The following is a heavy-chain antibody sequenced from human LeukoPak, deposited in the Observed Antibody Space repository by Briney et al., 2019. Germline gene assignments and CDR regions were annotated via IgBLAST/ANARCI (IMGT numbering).Heavy chain of an antibody. CDR3: ARDLAAAGTRRGGY. J-gene: IGHJ4*02. D-gene: IGHD6-13*01. CDR1: GGTFSSYA. Sequence: GASVKVSCKASGGTFSSYAISWVRQAPGQGLEWMGGIIPIFGTANYAQKFQGRVTITADESTSTAYMELSSLRSEDTAVYYCARDLAAAGTRRGGYWGQGTLVTVSS. V-gene: IGHV1-69*13. CDR2: IIPIFGTA.